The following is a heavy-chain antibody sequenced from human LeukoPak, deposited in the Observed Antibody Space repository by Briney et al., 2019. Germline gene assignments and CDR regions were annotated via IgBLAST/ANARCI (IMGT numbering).Heavy chain of an antibody. J-gene: IGHJ5*02. D-gene: IGHD4-23*01. CDR3: ARGGTVVVANPVINWSDP. V-gene: IGHV4-34*01. CDR1: GGSFSGYY. Sequence: PSETLSLTCAVYGGSFSGYYWSWIRQPPGKGLEWIGEINHSGSTNYNASLKSRVTISVDTSKNQFSLKLSSVTAADTAVYYCARGGTVVVANPVINWSDPWGQGTLVTVSS. CDR2: INHSGST.